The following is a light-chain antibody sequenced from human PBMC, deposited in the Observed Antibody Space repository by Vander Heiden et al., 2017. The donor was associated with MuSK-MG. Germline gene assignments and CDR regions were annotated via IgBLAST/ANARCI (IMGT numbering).Light chain of an antibody. CDR3: QQHANLPLFS. Sequence: DIQMTQSPSSLSASVGDRVTITCQASKDISNYLNWNQQKPGKAPKLLIYDASNLETCVPSMFSVSGSWKDFPFSLSCRQPEDIASYYCQQHANLPLFSFGQGTQVDIK. J-gene: IGKJ2*01. CDR1: KDISNY. CDR2: DAS. V-gene: IGKV1-33*01.